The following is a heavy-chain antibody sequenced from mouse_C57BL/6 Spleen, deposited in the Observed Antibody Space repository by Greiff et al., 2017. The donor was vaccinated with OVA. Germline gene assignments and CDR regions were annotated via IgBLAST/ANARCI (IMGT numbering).Heavy chain of an antibody. Sequence: EVQRVESGGGLVQPKGPLKLSCAASGFSFNTYAMNWVRQAPGKGLEWVARIRSKSNNYATYYADSVKDRFTISRDDSESMLYLQMNNLKTEDTAMYYCVREGYDGYSWFAYWGQGTLVTVSA. CDR1: GFSFNTYA. D-gene: IGHD2-3*01. V-gene: IGHV10-1*01. CDR2: IRSKSNNYAT. J-gene: IGHJ3*01. CDR3: VREGYDGYSWFAY.